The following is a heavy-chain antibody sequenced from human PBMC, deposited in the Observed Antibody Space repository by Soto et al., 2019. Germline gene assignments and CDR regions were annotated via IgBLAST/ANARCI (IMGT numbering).Heavy chain of an antibody. J-gene: IGHJ6*02. CDR3: VRENYYYGMDV. CDR1: GFDASVNF. CDR2: INNAGST. V-gene: IGHV3-66*01. Sequence: EVQLVESGGTLVQPGGSLKLSCAASGFDASVNFMTWVRQAPGKGLEWITAINNAGSTFYADSVKGRFSISRDDSKNTLYLQMNSLRVEDTAMYYCVRENYYYGMDVWGQGTAVTVSS.